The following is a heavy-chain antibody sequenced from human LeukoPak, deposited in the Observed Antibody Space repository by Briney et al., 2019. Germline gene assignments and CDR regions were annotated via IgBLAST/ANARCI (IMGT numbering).Heavy chain of an antibody. CDR3: ARDKSLYYYDSSGLGVRTYYFDY. CDR1: GFTFSNHW. Sequence: GGSLRLSCAASGFTFSNHWMHWVRQAPGKGLVWVSRISGDDSSTRYADSVKGRFTISRDNAKNTLFLQMNSLRAEDTAVYYCARDKSLYYYDSSGLGVRTYYFDYWGQGTLVTVSS. CDR2: ISGDDSST. D-gene: IGHD3-22*01. J-gene: IGHJ4*02. V-gene: IGHV3-74*01.